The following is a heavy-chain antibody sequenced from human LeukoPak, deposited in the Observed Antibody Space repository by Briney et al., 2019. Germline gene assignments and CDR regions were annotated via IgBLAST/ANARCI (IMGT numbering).Heavy chain of an antibody. CDR1: GVSFSGYY. CDR3: ARDHTSFDY. D-gene: IGHD2-2*02. Sequence: SGTLSLTCGVYGVSFSGYYWSWIRQPPGKGLEWIGEINHSGSTNYNPSLKSRVTISVDTSKNQFSLKLSSVTAADTAVYYCARDHTSFDYWGQGTLVTVSS. V-gene: IGHV4-34*01. J-gene: IGHJ4*02. CDR2: INHSGST.